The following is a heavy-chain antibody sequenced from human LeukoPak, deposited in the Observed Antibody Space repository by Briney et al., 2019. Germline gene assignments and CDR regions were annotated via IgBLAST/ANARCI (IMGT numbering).Heavy chain of an antibody. D-gene: IGHD5-12*01. J-gene: IGHJ4*02. CDR2: ISWNSGSI. Sequence: GGSLRLSCAASGFTFDDYAMHWVRQAPGKGLEWVSGISWNSGSIGYADSVKGRFTISRDNAKNSLYLQMNSLRAEDTALYHCVKDMDSGYSGYDIDYWGQGTLVTVSS. CDR3: VKDMDSGYSGYDIDY. CDR1: GFTFDDYA. V-gene: IGHV3-9*01.